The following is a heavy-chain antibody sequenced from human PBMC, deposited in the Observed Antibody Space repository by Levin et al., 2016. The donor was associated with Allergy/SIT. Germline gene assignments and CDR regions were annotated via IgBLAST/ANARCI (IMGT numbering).Heavy chain of an antibody. D-gene: IGHD3-16*01. CDR3: ARGTGDYVWSSPIYYYYYGMDV. J-gene: IGHJ6*02. V-gene: IGHV3-20*03. CDR2: INWNGGST. Sequence: WIRQPPGKGLEWVSGINWNGGSTGYADSVKGRFTISRDNAKNSLYLQMNSLRAEDTALYYCARGTGDYVWSSPIYYYYYGMDVWGQGTTVTVSS.